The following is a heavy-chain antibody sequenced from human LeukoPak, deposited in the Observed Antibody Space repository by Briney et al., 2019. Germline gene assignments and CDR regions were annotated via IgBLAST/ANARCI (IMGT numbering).Heavy chain of an antibody. Sequence: SETLSLTCTVSGGSISSYYWSWIRQPQGKGRGGFGYIYYSGSTNYNPSLKSRVTISVDTSKNQFSLKLSSVTAADTAVYYCAATVTPRGWFDPWGQGTLVTVSS. CDR3: AATVTPRGWFDP. D-gene: IGHD4-17*01. CDR2: IYYSGST. CDR1: GGSISSYY. V-gene: IGHV4-59*01. J-gene: IGHJ5*02.